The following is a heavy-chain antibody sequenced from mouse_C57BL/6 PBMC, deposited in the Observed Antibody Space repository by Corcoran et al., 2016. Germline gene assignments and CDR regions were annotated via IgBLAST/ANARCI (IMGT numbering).Heavy chain of an antibody. D-gene: IGHD1-1*01. CDR1: GYTFTTYG. V-gene: IGHV9-3*01. Sequence: QIQLVQSGPELKKPGETVKISCKASGYTFTTYGMSWVKQAPGKGLKWMGWINTYSGVPTYADDFKGRFAFSLETSASTAYLQINNLKNEDTATYFCAREEDYYGSFFRWVAYWGQGTLVTVSA. J-gene: IGHJ3*01. CDR3: AREEDYYGSFFRWVAY. CDR2: INTYSGVP.